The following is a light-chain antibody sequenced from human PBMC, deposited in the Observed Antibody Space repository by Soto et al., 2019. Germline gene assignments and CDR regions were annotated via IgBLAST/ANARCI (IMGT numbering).Light chain of an antibody. J-gene: IGKJ1*01. CDR3: QQSYSTPQT. Sequence: DIQMTQSPSSLSASVGDRVTITCRASQSISSSLNWYQQKPGKAPKLLLYAASSLQSGVPSRFSGSGSGTDFTLTISSLQPEDFATYYCQQSYSTPQTFGQGTKVEIK. CDR2: AAS. CDR1: QSISSS. V-gene: IGKV1-39*01.